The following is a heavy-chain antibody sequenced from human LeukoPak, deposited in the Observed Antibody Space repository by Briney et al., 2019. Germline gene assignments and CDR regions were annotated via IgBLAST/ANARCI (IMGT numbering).Heavy chain of an antibody. CDR2: IKEDGSEE. CDR1: GFTFSSYW. D-gene: IGHD3-22*01. CDR3: ARDLPTSVWVSSGYHPPDY. Sequence: HPGGSLRLSCAASGFTFSSYWMSWVRQAPGKGLEWVAKIKEDGSEEYYVDSVKGRFSISRDNAKNSLYLQMNSLRAEDTAVYYCARDLPTSVWVSSGYHPPDYWGQGTLVTVSS. V-gene: IGHV3-7*01. J-gene: IGHJ4*02.